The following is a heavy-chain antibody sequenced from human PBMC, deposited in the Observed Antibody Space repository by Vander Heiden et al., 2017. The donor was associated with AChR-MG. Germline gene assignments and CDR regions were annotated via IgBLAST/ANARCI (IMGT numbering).Heavy chain of an antibody. CDR2: IYTSGST. CDR1: GGSISSYY. Sequence: QVQLQESGPGLVKPSETLSLTCTVSGGSISSYYWRWNRQPAGKGLEWLGRIYTSGSTNYNPSLKSRVAMSVDTSKNQFSLKLSSVTAADTAVYYCARDRKRITIFGVVAMSYNWFDPWGQGTLVTVSS. CDR3: ARDRKRITIFGVVAMSYNWFDP. J-gene: IGHJ5*02. D-gene: IGHD3-3*01. V-gene: IGHV4-4*07.